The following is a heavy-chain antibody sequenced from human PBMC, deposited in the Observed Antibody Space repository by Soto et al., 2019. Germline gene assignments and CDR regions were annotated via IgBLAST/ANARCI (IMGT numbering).Heavy chain of an antibody. Sequence: SETLSLTCTVSGGSISSGDYYWSWIRQPPGKGLEWIGYIYYSGSTYYNPSLKSRVTISVDTSKNQFSLKLSSVTAADTAVYYCARDPTRQLWLGYGMHVWGQGTTVTVSS. V-gene: IGHV4-30-4*01. CDR3: ARDPTRQLWLGYGMHV. D-gene: IGHD5-18*01. CDR2: IYYSGST. CDR1: GGSISSGDYY. J-gene: IGHJ6*02.